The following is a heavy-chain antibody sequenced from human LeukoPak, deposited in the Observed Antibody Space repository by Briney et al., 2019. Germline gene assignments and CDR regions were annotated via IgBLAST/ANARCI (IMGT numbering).Heavy chain of an antibody. Sequence: PSQTLSLTCTVSGGSISSGGYYWSWIRQHPEKGLECIVHIHYSGSTYYNPSLQSPVTISPDPSKNQFSLKLNSVPGADTAVFFCAGGGDAYKSGYWGEGTVVSVSS. J-gene: IGHJ4*02. V-gene: IGHV4-31*02. CDR3: AGGGDAYKSGY. CDR2: IHYSGST. CDR1: GGSISSGGYY. D-gene: IGHD5-24*01.